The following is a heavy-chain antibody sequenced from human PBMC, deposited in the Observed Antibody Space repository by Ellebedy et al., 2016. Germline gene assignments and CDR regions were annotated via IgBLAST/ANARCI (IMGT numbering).Heavy chain of an antibody. CDR1: GFTFSSYA. V-gene: IGHV3-30-3*01. J-gene: IGHJ4*02. CDR3: ARISGAAGGY. CDR2: VSYDGSNK. Sequence: GGSLRLXXAASGFTFSSYAMHWVRQAPGKGLEWVASVSYDGSNKYYADSVKGRFTISRDNSKNTLYLQMNSLRAEDTAVYYCARISGAAGGYWGQGTLVTVSS. D-gene: IGHD2-15*01.